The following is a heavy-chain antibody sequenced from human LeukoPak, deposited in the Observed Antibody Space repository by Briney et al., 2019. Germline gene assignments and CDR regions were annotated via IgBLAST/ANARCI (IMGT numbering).Heavy chain of an antibody. J-gene: IGHJ4*02. Sequence: WGSLRLSCAASGFTFSSYGMHWVSQAPGKGLEWVAVISYDGSNKYYADSVKGRFTISRDNSKNTLYLQMNSLRAEDTAVYYCARGTHKWELANRFDFWGQGTLVTVSS. D-gene: IGHD1-26*01. V-gene: IGHV3-30*03. CDR3: ARGTHKWELANRFDF. CDR2: ISYDGSNK. CDR1: GFTFSSYG.